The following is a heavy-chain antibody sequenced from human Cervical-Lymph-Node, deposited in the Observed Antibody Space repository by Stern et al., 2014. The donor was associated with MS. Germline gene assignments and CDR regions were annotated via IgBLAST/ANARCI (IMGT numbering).Heavy chain of an antibody. Sequence: QVQLVESGAEVKKPGASVKVSCKASGYTFTSYAMHWVRQAPGQRLEWMGWINDGNGNTKYSQKFQGRVTITRDTSASTAYMELSSLRTEDTAVYSCARAKGSSSSYYFAYWGQGTLVTVSS. J-gene: IGHJ4*02. V-gene: IGHV1-3*01. CDR3: ARAKGSSSSYYFAY. D-gene: IGHD6-6*01. CDR1: GYTFTSYA. CDR2: INDGNGNT.